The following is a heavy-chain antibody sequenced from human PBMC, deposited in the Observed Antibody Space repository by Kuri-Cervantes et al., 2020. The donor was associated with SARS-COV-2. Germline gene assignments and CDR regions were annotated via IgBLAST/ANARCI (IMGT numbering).Heavy chain of an antibody. V-gene: IGHV1-2*05. J-gene: IGHJ4*02. CDR2: INPNSGGT. Sequence: ASVKVSCKASGYTFTGYYMHWVRQAPGQGLEWMGRINPNSGGTNYAQKFQGRVTMTRDTSISTAYMELSRLRSDDTVVYYCARVGQYYYDSSGHNRLDYWGQGTLVTVSS. CDR1: GYTFTGYY. CDR3: ARVGQYYYDSSGHNRLDY. D-gene: IGHD3-22*01.